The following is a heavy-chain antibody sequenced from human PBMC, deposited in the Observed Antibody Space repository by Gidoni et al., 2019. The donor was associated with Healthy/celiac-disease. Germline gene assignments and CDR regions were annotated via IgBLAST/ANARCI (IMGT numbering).Heavy chain of an antibody. D-gene: IGHD3-22*01. CDR3: ARGPFNYYDSSGYSPA. V-gene: IGHV4-34*01. CDR1: GGSLRGYY. J-gene: IGHJ4*02. Sequence: QVQLQQWGAGLLKPSETLSLTSPVNGGSLRGYYWSWIRQPPGKGLEWIGEINHSGSTTYNPSLKSRVTISVDTSKNQFSLKLSSVTAADTAVYYCARGPFNYYDSSGYSPAWGQGTLVTVSS. CDR2: INHSGST.